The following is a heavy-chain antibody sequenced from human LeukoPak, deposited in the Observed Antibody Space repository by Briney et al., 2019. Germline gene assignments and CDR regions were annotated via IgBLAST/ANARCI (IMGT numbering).Heavy chain of an antibody. CDR2: IYYSGST. D-gene: IGHD3-10*01. V-gene: IGHV4-59*01. CDR1: GGSISSYY. Sequence: PSETLPLTCTVSGGSISSYYWSWIRQPPGKGLEWIGYIYYSGSTNYNPSLKSRVTISVDTSKNQFSLKLSSVTAADTAVYYCARALVSSGSGSYYTAFDIWGQGTMVTVSS. J-gene: IGHJ3*02. CDR3: ARALVSSGSGSYYTAFDI.